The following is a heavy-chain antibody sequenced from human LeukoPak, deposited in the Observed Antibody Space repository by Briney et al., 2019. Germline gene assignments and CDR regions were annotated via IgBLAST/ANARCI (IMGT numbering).Heavy chain of an antibody. Sequence: ASVKVSCKASGYTFTSYDINWVRQATGQGLEWMGWMNPNSGNTGYAQKFQGRVTMTRNTSISTAYMELSSLRSEDTAVYYCARDGYYYGSGSSWFDPWGQGTLVTVSS. CDR2: MNPNSGNT. V-gene: IGHV1-8*01. CDR1: GYTFTSYD. J-gene: IGHJ5*02. CDR3: ARDGYYYGSGSSWFDP. D-gene: IGHD3-10*01.